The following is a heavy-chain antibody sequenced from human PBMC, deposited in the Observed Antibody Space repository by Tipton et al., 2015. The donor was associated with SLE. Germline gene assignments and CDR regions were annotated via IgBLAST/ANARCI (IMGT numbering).Heavy chain of an antibody. J-gene: IGHJ2*01. CDR1: GGSISSSSYY. D-gene: IGHD6-13*01. Sequence: TLSLTCTVSGGSISSSSYYWGWIRQPPGEGLEWIGSIYYSGSTYYNPSLKSRVTISVDTSKNQFSLKLSSVTAADTAVYYCARLSLGDSSHDFDLWGRGTLVTVSS. V-gene: IGHV4-39*01. CDR2: IYYSGST. CDR3: ARLSLGDSSHDFDL.